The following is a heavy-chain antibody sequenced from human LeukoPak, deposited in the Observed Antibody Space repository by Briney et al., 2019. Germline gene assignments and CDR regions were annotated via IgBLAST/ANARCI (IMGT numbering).Heavy chain of an antibody. CDR1: GLTFSAYG. D-gene: IGHD2-15*01. V-gene: IGHV3-33*01. CDR3: ARDLCSTSSCYDY. J-gene: IGHJ4*02. Sequence: PGGSLRLSCAASGLTFSAYGFHWVRQAPGKGLEWVAVIWYDGSRTYYVGSVKGRFTISRDDSKNTLYLQMSSLRAEDTAVYYCARDLCSTSSCYDYWGQGTLVTVSS. CDR2: IWYDGSRT.